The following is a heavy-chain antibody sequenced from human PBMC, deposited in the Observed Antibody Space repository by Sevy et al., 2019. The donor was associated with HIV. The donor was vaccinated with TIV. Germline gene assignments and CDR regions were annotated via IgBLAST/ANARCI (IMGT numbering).Heavy chain of an antibody. V-gene: IGHV3-30*02. CDR3: AKDLAGPGRRYFDY. Sequence: GGSLRLSCTASGFTFRNFGMHWVRQVPGKGLEWVTFIRYDGSDKYYAASVKGRFTISRDDSKNKLYLQMDSLRAEDTAIYYCAKDLAGPGRRYFDYWGQGTLVTVSS. CDR2: IRYDGSDK. D-gene: IGHD6-13*01. CDR1: GFTFRNFG. J-gene: IGHJ4*02.